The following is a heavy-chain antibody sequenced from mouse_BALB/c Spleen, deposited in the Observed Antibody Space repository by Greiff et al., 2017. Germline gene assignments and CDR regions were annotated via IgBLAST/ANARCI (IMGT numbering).Heavy chain of an antibody. CDR3: ASYYYGSSSYFDY. CDR1: GFSLTSYG. V-gene: IGHV2-9*02. Sequence: VQRVESGPGLVAPSQSLSITCTVSGFSLTSYGVHWVRQPPGKGLEWLGVIWAGGSTNYNSALMSRLSISKDNSKSQVFLKMNSLQTDDTAMYYCASYYYGSSSYFDYWGQGTTLTVSS. D-gene: IGHD1-1*01. J-gene: IGHJ2*01. CDR2: IWAGGST.